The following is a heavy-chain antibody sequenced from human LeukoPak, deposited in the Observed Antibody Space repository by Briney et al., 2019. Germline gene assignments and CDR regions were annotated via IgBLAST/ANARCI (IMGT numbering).Heavy chain of an antibody. V-gene: IGHV1-18*01. D-gene: IGHD3-3*01. CDR2: ISAYNGNT. CDR1: GYTFTSYG. J-gene: IGHJ6*02. CDR3: ARDSASVEWSLSDYYGMDV. Sequence: ASVKVSCKASGYTFTSYGISWVRQAPGQGLEWMGWISAYNGNTNYAQKLQGRVTMTTDTSTSTAYMELRSLRSDDTAVYYCARDSASVEWSLSDYYGMDVWGQGTTVTVSS.